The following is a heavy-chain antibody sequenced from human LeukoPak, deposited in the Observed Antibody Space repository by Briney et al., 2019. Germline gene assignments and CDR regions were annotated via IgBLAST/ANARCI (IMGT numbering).Heavy chain of an antibody. CDR3: ARVRRWWELRDGYYYGMDV. D-gene: IGHD1-26*01. CDR1: GGSISSGGYY. V-gene: IGHV4-30-2*01. CDR2: INHSGST. Sequence: SQTLSLTCTVSGGSISSGGYYWSWIRQPPGKGLEWIGEINHSGSTNYNPSLKSRVTISVDTSKNQFSLKLSSVTAADTAVYYCARVRRWWELRDGYYYGMDVWGQGTTVTVSS. J-gene: IGHJ6*02.